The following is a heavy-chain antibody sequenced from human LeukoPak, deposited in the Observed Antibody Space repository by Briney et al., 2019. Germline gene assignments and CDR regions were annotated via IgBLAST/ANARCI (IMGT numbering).Heavy chain of an antibody. V-gene: IGHV1-3*01. CDR3: ARDRGGTGDFDY. Sequence: ASEKVSCKASGYTYTSYAMHWVRRATGQRLEWMGWINAGNGDTKYSQKFQGRVTIARDTSASTAHMELSSLRSEDTAVYYCARDRGGTGDFDYWGQGTLVTVSS. D-gene: IGHD1-1*01. CDR2: INAGNGDT. CDR1: GYTYTSYA. J-gene: IGHJ4*02.